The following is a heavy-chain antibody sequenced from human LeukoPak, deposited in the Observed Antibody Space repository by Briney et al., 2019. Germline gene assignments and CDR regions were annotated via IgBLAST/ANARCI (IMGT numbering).Heavy chain of an antibody. CDR2: IYPGDSDT. V-gene: IGHV5-51*01. CDR3: ARLSSARDCSSTSCYLRYYFDY. J-gene: IGHJ4*02. D-gene: IGHD2-2*01. CDR1: GYSFTSYW. Sequence: GESLKISCKGSGYSFTSYWIGWVRQMPGKGLEWMGIIYPGDSDTRYSPSFQGQVTISADKSISTAYLQWSSLKASDTAMYYCARLSSARDCSSTSCYLRYYFDYWGQGTLVTVSS.